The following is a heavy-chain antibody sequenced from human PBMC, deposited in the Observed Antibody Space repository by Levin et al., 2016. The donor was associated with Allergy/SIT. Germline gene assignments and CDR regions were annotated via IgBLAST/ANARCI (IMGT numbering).Heavy chain of an antibody. CDR3: ARDKWLQSRGAAFDI. Sequence: WIRQPPGKGLEWVAVISYDGSNKYYADSVKGRFTISRDNSKNTLYLQMNSLRAEDTAVYYCARDKWLQSRGAAFDIWGQGTMVTVSS. V-gene: IGHV3-30-3*01. J-gene: IGHJ3*02. D-gene: IGHD5-24*01. CDR2: ISYDGSNK.